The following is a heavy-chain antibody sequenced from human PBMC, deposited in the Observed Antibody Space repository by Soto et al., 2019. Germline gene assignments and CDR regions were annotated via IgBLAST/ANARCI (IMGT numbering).Heavy chain of an antibody. Sequence: SETLSLTCTVSGGSISSYYWSWIRQPPGKGLEWIGYIYYSGSTNYNPSLKSRVTISVDTSKNQFSLKLSSVTAADTAVYYCARDGIAAALDYWGQGTLVTVSS. D-gene: IGHD6-13*01. J-gene: IGHJ4*02. CDR3: ARDGIAAALDY. V-gene: IGHV4-59*01. CDR1: GGSISSYY. CDR2: IYYSGST.